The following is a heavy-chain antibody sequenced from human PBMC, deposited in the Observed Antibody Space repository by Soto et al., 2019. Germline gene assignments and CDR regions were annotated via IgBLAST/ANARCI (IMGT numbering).Heavy chain of an antibody. CDR3: AREGGPYCSRTSCLRPFAY. V-gene: IGHV3-74*01. CDR2: INGDGSSI. Sequence: PGGSLRLSCAASGFTFSSYWMHWVRQAPGKGLVWVSRINGDGSSISYADSVKGRFTISRDNAKNTLYLQMNSLRAEDTAVYYCAREGGPYCSRTSCLRPFAYWGQGTGVPVSS. J-gene: IGHJ4*02. D-gene: IGHD2-2*01. CDR1: GFTFSSYW.